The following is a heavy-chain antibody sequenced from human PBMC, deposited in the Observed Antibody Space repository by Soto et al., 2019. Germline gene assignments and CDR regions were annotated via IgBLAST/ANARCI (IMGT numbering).Heavy chain of an antibody. Sequence: QVQLVQSGAEVKKPGASVKVSCKTSGYTFTGYGVSWVRQAPGQGLEWLGWISAYNGSTKYAQRFQGRVTMTTDTSTTTVYMELRSLRSDDTAIYYCARALYCSDGTCYHPGFFRHWGQGTLVTVSS. J-gene: IGHJ1*01. CDR3: ARALYCSDGTCYHPGFFRH. D-gene: IGHD2-15*01. CDR2: ISAYNGST. CDR1: GYTFTGYG. V-gene: IGHV1-18*01.